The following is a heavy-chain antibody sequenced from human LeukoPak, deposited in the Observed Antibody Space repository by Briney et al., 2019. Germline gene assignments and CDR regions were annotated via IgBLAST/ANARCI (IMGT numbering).Heavy chain of an antibody. Sequence: SETLSLTCTVSSDSIPSPYWSWIRQSPGKGLEWIAYISYTGSTRYNPSFKSRVTVSIDMSKNQFSLRLTSVTAADTAVYYCARHFTFGGNYYFGHWDQGTPVTVSS. CDR2: ISYTGST. D-gene: IGHD3-16*01. CDR1: SDSIPSPY. J-gene: IGHJ4*02. V-gene: IGHV4-59*08. CDR3: ARHFTFGGNYYFGH.